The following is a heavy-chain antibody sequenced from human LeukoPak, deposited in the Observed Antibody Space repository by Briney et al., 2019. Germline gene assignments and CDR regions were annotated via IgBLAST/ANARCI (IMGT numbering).Heavy chain of an antibody. CDR2: ISSSSSTI. V-gene: IGHV3-48*04. CDR3: ARDLGQYSSSWFFDY. D-gene: IGHD6-13*01. Sequence: PGGSLRLSCAASGFTFSSYSMNWVRQAPGKGLEWVSYISSSSSTIYYADSVKGRFTISRDNAKNSLYLQMNSLRAEDTAVYYCARDLGQYSSSWFFDYWGQGTLVTVSS. CDR1: GFTFSSYS. J-gene: IGHJ4*02.